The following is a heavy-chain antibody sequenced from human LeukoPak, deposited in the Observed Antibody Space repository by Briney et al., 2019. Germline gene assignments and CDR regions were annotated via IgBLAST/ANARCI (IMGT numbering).Heavy chain of an antibody. CDR3: ASLGYCSGGSCYRDY. D-gene: IGHD2-15*01. Sequence: PSETLSLTCTVSGGSISSYYWSWIRQPPGKGLEWIGYIYYSGSTNYNPSLKSRVTISVDTSKNQFSLKLSSVTAADTAVYYCASLGYCSGGSCYRDYWGQGTLVTVSS. V-gene: IGHV4-59*08. CDR1: GGSISSYY. J-gene: IGHJ4*02. CDR2: IYYSGST.